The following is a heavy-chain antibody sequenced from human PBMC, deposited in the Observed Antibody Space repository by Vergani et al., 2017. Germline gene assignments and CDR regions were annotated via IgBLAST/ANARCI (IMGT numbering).Heavy chain of an antibody. CDR1: GGSVSSGSYY. D-gene: IGHD3-10*01. CDR3: ARLRVRGVKAYYFDY. CDR2: IYYSGST. J-gene: IGHJ4*02. V-gene: IGHV4-61*10. Sequence: QVQLQESGPGLVKPSETLSLTCTVSGGSVSSGSYYWSWIRQPAGKGLEWIGYIYYSGSTYYNPSLKSPVTRSVDTSKNQFSLKLSSVTAADTAVYYCARLRVRGVKAYYFDYWGQGTLVTVSS.